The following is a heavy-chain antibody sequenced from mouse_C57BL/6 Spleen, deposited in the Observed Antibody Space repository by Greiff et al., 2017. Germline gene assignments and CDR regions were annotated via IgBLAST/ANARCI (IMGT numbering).Heavy chain of an antibody. CDR3: ARSDYYGSYYFDY. CDR2: IYIGNGYT. D-gene: IGHD1-1*01. J-gene: IGHJ2*01. Sequence: VQLQQSGAELVRPGSSVKMSCKTSGYTFTSYGINWVKQRPGQGLEWIGYIYIGNGYTEYNEKFKGKATLTSDHSSSTASMQLSSLTSEDSTIYFCARSDYYGSYYFDYWGPGTTLTVSS. V-gene: IGHV1-58*01. CDR1: GYTFTSYG.